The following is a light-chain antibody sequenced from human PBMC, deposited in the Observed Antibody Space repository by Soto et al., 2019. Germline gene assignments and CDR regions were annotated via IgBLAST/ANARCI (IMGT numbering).Light chain of an antibody. V-gene: IGLV2-14*03. J-gene: IGLJ1*01. CDR3: ISYTDRQSYL. CDR2: AVS. Sequence: QCLLTQPASVSGSPGQSITISCSGTISDIGSYDHVAWYQQFPGKSPKLIIYAVSDRPSGVSDRFSGSKSGISASLTISGLQTEDEADYYCISYTDRQSYLFGTGTKV. CDR1: ISDIGSYDH.